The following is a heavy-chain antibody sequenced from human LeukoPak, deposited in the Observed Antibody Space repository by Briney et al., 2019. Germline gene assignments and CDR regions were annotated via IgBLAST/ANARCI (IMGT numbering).Heavy chain of an antibody. CDR1: GFTFSSYA. V-gene: IGHV3-23*01. J-gene: IGHJ4*02. Sequence: GGSLRLSCAASGFTFSSYAMSWVRQAPGKGLEWVSAISGSGGSTYYADSVKGRFTISRDNSKNTLYLQMNSQRAEDTAVYYCAKGYRYSSGWRERYYFDYWGQGTLVTVSS. CDR2: ISGSGGST. CDR3: AKGYRYSSGWRERYYFDY. D-gene: IGHD6-19*01.